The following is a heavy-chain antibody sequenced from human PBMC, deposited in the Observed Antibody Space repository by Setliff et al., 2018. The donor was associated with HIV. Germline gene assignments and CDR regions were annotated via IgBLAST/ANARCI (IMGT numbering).Heavy chain of an antibody. CDR1: GGTFSSYA. CDR2: IIPILGIA. D-gene: IGHD3-22*01. V-gene: IGHV1-69*10. Sequence: ASVKVSCKASGGTFSSYAISWVRQAPGQGLEWMGGIIPILGIANYAQKFQGRVTITADKSTSTAYMELSSLRAEDTAVYYCAKPTYYYDDSGYSGGDYWGQGTLVTSPQ. J-gene: IGHJ4*02. CDR3: AKPTYYYDDSGYSGGDY.